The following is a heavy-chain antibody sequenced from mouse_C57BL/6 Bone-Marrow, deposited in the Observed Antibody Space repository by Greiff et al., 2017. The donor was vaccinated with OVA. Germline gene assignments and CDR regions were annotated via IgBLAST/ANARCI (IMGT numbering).Heavy chain of an antibody. V-gene: IGHV1-82*01. J-gene: IGHJ2*01. CDR3: ARWLRRDFDY. Sequence: QVQLKQSGPELVKPGASVKISCKASGYAFSSSWMNWVKQRPGKGLEWIGRIYPGDGDTNYNGKFKGKATLTADKSSSTAYMQLSSLTSEDAAVYFCARWLRRDFDYWGQGTTLTVSS. D-gene: IGHD1-1*01. CDR2: IYPGDGDT. CDR1: GYAFSSSW.